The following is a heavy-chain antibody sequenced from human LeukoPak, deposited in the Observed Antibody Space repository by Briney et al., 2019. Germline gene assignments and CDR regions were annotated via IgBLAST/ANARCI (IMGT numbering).Heavy chain of an antibody. V-gene: IGHV1-18*01. CDR2: ISAYNGNT. CDR1: GYTFTSYG. CDR3: ARDRKYYDILTGYYPTLLFDY. Sequence: ASVKVSCKASGYTFTSYGISWVRQAPGQGLEWMGWISAYNGNTNYAQKLQGRVTMTTDTSTSTAYMELRSLRSDDTAVYYCARDRKYYDILTGYYPTLLFDYWGQGTLVTVSS. J-gene: IGHJ4*02. D-gene: IGHD3-9*01.